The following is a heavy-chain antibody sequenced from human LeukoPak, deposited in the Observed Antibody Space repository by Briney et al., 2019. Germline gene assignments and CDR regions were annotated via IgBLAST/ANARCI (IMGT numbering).Heavy chain of an antibody. CDR3: ALSGSYAPFDY. CDR2: ISAYNGNT. Sequence: ASVKVSCKASGYTFTSYDINWVRQATGQGLEWMGWISAYNGNTNYAQKLQGRVTMTTDTSTSTAYMELRSLRSDDTAVYYCALSGSYAPFDYWGRGTLVTVSS. D-gene: IGHD1-26*01. V-gene: IGHV1-18*01. CDR1: GYTFTSYD. J-gene: IGHJ4*02.